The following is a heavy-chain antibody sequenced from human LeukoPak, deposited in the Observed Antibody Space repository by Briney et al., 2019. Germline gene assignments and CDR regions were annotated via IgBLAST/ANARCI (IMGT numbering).Heavy chain of an antibody. CDR3: AKDRSSGWYYAFDI. D-gene: IGHD6-19*01. CDR2: ISGSGDTT. J-gene: IGHJ3*02. Sequence: GGSLRLSCAASGVTFSSYSMNWVRQAPGKGLEWVSAISGSGDTTNYADSVKGRFTISRDNSKNTLYLQMDSLSAEDTAVYYCAKDRSSGWYYAFDIWGQGTMVTVSS. V-gene: IGHV3-23*01. CDR1: GVTFSSYS.